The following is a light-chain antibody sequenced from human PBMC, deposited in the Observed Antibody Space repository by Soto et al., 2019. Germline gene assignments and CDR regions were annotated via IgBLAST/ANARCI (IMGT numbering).Light chain of an antibody. CDR3: AAWDDSLNAFV. Sequence: QSVLTQPPPASGTPGQRVTISCSGSSSNIGGNTVNWYQQLPGTAPKLLIYGNDQRPSGVPDRFSGSKSGTSASLAISGLQSEDEADYYCAAWDDSLNAFVFGTGTKLTVL. CDR1: SSNIGGNT. J-gene: IGLJ1*01. CDR2: GND. V-gene: IGLV1-44*01.